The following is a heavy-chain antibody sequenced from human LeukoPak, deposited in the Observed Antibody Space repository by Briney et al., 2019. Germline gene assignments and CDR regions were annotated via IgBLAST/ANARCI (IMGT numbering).Heavy chain of an antibody. CDR1: GFTFSSYA. CDR3: GSGGLRWSLNPDY. V-gene: IGHV3-23*01. J-gene: IGHJ4*02. CDR2: ISESGGST. D-gene: IGHD4-23*01. Sequence: PGGSLRLSCAASGFTFSSYAMSWVRQAPGKGLEWVSGISESGGSTYYADSVKGRFTISRDNLKNTLDLQTNSLRAEDTAVYYCGSGGLRWSLNPDYWGQGSLVTVSS.